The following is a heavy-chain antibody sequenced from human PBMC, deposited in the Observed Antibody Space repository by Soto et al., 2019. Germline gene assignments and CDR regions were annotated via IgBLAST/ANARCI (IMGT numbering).Heavy chain of an antibody. CDR3: ARGGSGSYVGYYYMDV. CDR2: INPNSGGT. Sequence: QVQLVQSGAEVKKPGASVKVSCKASGYAFTGYYMHWVRQAPGQGLEWMGWINPNSGGTNYAQKFQGWVTMTRDTSISTAYMELSRLRSDDTAVYYCARGGSGSYVGYYYMDVWGKGTTVTVSS. D-gene: IGHD3-10*01. CDR1: GYAFTGYY. J-gene: IGHJ6*03. V-gene: IGHV1-2*04.